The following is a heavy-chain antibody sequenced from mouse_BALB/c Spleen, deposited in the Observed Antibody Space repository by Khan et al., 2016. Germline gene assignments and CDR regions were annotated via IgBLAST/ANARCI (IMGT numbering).Heavy chain of an antibody. CDR3: AIYYYGSSYYYYAMDY. Sequence: EVQLQESGPGLVKPSQSLSLTCSVTGYSITSGYYWNWIRQFPGNKLEWMGYISYEGSNNYNPSLKNRISITRDTSKNQFFLKLNSVTTEDTATYYCAIYYYGSSYYYYAMDYWGQGTSVTVSS. V-gene: IGHV3-6*02. D-gene: IGHD1-1*01. CDR2: ISYEGSN. CDR1: GYSITSGYY. J-gene: IGHJ4*01.